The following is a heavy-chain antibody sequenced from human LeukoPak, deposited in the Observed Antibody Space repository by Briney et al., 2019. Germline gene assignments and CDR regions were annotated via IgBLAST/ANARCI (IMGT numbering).Heavy chain of an antibody. CDR3: ATLPYYYDSSGYSRFDY. J-gene: IGHJ4*02. CDR1: AGSPSSSSYY. CDR2: IYYSGST. Sequence: SETLSLTCTVPAGSPSSSSYYWGWIRQPPGKGLEWIGRIYYSGSTYYNPSLKRRVTISVDTSKNQFSLKLSSVTAADTAVYYCATLPYYYDSSGYSRFDYWGQGTLVTASS. D-gene: IGHD3-22*01. V-gene: IGHV4-39*01.